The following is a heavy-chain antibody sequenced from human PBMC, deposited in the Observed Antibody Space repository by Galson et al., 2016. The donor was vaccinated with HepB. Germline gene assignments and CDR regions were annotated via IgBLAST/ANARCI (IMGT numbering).Heavy chain of an antibody. CDR3: VRGVAGCDY. J-gene: IGHJ4*02. CDR1: GFIFSNYD. Sequence: SLRLSCAASGFIFSNYDMHWVRQVAGEGLEWVSCIDIAGDTYYPDSVKGRFTISRENAKSTVYLQINSLRAEDTAVYYCVRGVAGCDYWGRGTLVTVSS. D-gene: IGHD6-19*01. V-gene: IGHV3-13*01. CDR2: IDIAGDT.